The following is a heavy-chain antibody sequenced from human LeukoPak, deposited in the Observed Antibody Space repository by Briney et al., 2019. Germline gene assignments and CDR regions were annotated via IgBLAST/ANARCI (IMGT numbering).Heavy chain of an antibody. V-gene: IGHV3-9*01. J-gene: IGHJ4*02. CDR1: GFTFDDYA. Sequence: GRSLRLSCAASGFTFDDYAMHWVRHAQGKGLEWVSGISWNSGSIDYADSVKGRFTISRDNAKNSLYLQTNSLRAEDTALYYCAKDLGYSSSWPHFDYWGQGTLVTVSS. CDR3: AKDLGYSSSWPHFDY. D-gene: IGHD6-13*01. CDR2: ISWNSGSI.